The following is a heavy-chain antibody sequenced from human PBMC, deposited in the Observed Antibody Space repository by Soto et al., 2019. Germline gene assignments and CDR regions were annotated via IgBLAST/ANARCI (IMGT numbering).Heavy chain of an antibody. CDR3: ASDRMVRGVQPLDV. CDR2: IYYIGSP. J-gene: IGHJ6*02. CDR1: GDSISSGDSY. V-gene: IGHV4-30-4*08. Sequence: QVQLQESGPGLVKPSQTLSLTCTVSGDSISSGDSYWSWIRQAPGKGLEWLGYIYYIGSPYHNPSLXXXLXLSVAPSNNQFSLELRSVTAADTAVYYCASDRMVRGVQPLDVWGQGTTVIVSS. D-gene: IGHD3-10*01.